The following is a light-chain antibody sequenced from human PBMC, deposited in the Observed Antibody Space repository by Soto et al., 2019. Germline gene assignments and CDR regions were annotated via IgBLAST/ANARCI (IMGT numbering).Light chain of an antibody. CDR2: DGS. V-gene: IGKV3-11*01. Sequence: EIVLTQSPATLSLSPGERATLSCRASQSVSSYLAWYQQKPGQAPRLLIYDGSNRATGIPARFSGRGSGTDFTLTISSLEPEEFAVYYWQQRSNWPLTFGPGTKVDIK. CDR1: QSVSSY. CDR3: QQRSNWPLT. J-gene: IGKJ3*01.